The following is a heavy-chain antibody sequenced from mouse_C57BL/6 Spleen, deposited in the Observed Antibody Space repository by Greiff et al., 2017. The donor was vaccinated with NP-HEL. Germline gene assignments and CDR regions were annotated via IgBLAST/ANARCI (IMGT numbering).Heavy chain of an antibody. J-gene: IGHJ3*01. Sequence: EVKLQQSGPELVKPGASVKISCKASGYTFTDYYMNWVKQSHGKSLEWIGDINPNNGGTSYNQKFKGKATLTVDKSSSTAYMELRSLTSEDSAVYYCARGAYYAKPPFAYWGQGTLVTVSA. CDR3: ARGAYYAKPPFAY. CDR1: GYTFTDYY. V-gene: IGHV1-26*01. CDR2: INPNNGGT. D-gene: IGHD2-10*01.